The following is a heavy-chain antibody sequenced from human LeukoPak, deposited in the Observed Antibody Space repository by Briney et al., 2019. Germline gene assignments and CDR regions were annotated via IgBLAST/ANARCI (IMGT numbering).Heavy chain of an antibody. J-gene: IGHJ4*02. CDR2: IIPIFGTA. CDR3: ARVGIVVVTEYYFDY. V-gene: IGHV1-69*01. CDR1: GGTFSSYA. D-gene: IGHD3-22*01. Sequence: ASVKVSCKASGGTFSSYAISWVRQAPGQGLEWMGGIIPIFGTANYAQKFQGGVTITADESTSTAYMELSSLRSEDTAVYYCARVGIVVVTEYYFDYWGQGTLVTVSS.